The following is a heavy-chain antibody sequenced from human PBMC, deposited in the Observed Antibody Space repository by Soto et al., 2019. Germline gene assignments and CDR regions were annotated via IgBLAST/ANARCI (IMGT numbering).Heavy chain of an antibody. Sequence: GGSLRLSCAASGFTVSSNYMSWVRQAPGKGLEWVSVIYSGGSTYYAESVQGRFTISKHKSKNTRDLQMNSLRAEDTGVYYCARSEWYCSSTSCYDYYYMDVWGKGTTVTVSS. J-gene: IGHJ6*03. CDR1: GFTVSSNY. V-gene: IGHV3-53*04. CDR3: ARSEWYCSSTSCYDYYYMDV. CDR2: IYSGGST. D-gene: IGHD2-2*01.